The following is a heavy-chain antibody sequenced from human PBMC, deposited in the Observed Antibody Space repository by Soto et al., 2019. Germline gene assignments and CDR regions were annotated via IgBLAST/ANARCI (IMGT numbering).Heavy chain of an antibody. CDR2: INHSGST. D-gene: IGHD3-10*01. CDR1: GGSFSGYY. Sequence: SETLSLTCAVYGGSFSGYYWSWIRQPPGKGLEWIGEINHSGSTNYNPSLKSRVTISVDTSKNQFSLKLSSVTAADTAVYYCARLGSGSYFRLVRYGMDVWGQGATVTVSS. V-gene: IGHV4-34*01. CDR3: ARLGSGSYFRLVRYGMDV. J-gene: IGHJ6*02.